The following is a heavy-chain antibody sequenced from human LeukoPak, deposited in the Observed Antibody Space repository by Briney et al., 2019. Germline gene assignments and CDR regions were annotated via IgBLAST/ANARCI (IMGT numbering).Heavy chain of an antibody. D-gene: IGHD3-10*01. Sequence: GGSLRLSCAPSGFTFSNYAMHWVRQAPGKGLEWLAYIRFDGSSTYYADFVKGRFTISRDNSKNTLFLQMNSLRAEDTAVYSCARDQAGSGHYVDYWGQGTLVTVSS. CDR1: GFTFSNYA. CDR3: ARDQAGSGHYVDY. J-gene: IGHJ4*02. V-gene: IGHV3-30*02. CDR2: IRFDGSST.